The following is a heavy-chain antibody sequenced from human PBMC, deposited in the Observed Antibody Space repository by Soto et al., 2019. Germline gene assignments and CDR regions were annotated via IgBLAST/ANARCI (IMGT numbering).Heavy chain of an antibody. CDR1: GYTFTRYG. Sequence: GASVKVSWKASGYTFTRYGISWVRQAPGQGLGWMGWISGYNGDTNYAQKFQGRVSMTIDTSTTTAYMELRSLTSDDTAVYYCAKNGQPPYYYYGMDVWGQGTTVTVSS. D-gene: IGHD2-8*01. CDR2: ISGYNGDT. J-gene: IGHJ6*02. V-gene: IGHV1-18*01. CDR3: AKNGQPPYYYYGMDV.